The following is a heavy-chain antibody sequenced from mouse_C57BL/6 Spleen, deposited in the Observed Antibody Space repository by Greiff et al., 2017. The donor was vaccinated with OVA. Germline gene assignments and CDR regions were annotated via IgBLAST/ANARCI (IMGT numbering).Heavy chain of an antibody. D-gene: IGHD1-1*01. CDR3: ARHYYYGSSFYWYFDV. CDR2: INPNNGGT. CDR1: GYTFTDYY. Sequence: EVQLQQSGPELVKPGASVKISCKASGYTFTDYYMNWVKQSHGKSLEWIGDINPNNGGTSYNQKFKGKATLTVDKSSSTAYMELRSLTSEDSAVYYCARHYYYGSSFYWYFDVWGTGTTVTVSS. V-gene: IGHV1-26*01. J-gene: IGHJ1*03.